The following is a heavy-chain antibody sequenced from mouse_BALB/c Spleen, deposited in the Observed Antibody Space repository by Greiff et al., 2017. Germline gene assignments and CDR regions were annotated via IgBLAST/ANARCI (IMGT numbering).Heavy chain of an antibody. J-gene: IGHJ4*01. CDR2: LDPETGGT. D-gene: IGHD2-10*02. V-gene: IGHV1-15*01. CDR3: TRGRYGNYQYYAMDY. CDR1: GYTFTDYE. Sequence: VQLQQSGAELVRPGASVTLSCKASGYTFTDYEMHWVKQTPVHGLEWIGALDPETGGTAYNQKFKGKATLTADKSSSTAYMELRSLTSEDSAVYYCTRGRYGNYQYYAMDYWGQGTSVTVSS.